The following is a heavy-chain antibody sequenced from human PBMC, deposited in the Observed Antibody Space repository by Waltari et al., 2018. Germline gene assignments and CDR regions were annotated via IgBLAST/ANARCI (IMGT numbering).Heavy chain of an antibody. Sequence: QVQLVQSGAEVKKPGSSVKVSCKASGGTFSSYAISWVRQAPGQGLEWMGGIIPIFGTANYAQKFQGRVMITADESTSTAYMELSSLRSEDTAVYYCARSYYYDSSGYLYYFDYWGQGTLVTVSS. CDR1: GGTFSSYA. V-gene: IGHV1-69*12. D-gene: IGHD3-22*01. J-gene: IGHJ4*02. CDR3: ARSYYYDSSGYLYYFDY. CDR2: IIPIFGTA.